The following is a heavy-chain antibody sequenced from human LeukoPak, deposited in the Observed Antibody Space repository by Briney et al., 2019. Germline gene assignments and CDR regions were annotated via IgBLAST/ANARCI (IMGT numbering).Heavy chain of an antibody. D-gene: IGHD3-3*01. J-gene: IGHJ4*02. V-gene: IGHV4-39*01. Sequence: SETLSLTCTVSGGSISSSYYYWGWIRQPPGKGLEWIGSISYSGSTYYNPSLESRVTISVDTSRNQFSLKLSSVTAADTAVYYCARHRSDYDFWSGYPYFDYWGQGTLVTVSS. CDR2: ISYSGST. CDR1: GGSISSSYYY. CDR3: ARHRSDYDFWSGYPYFDY.